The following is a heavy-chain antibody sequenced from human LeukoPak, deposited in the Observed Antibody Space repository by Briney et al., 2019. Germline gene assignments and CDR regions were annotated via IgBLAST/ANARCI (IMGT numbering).Heavy chain of an antibody. CDR3: ARTRYYYGSRSYGAPYYFDY. Sequence: SETLSLTCAVYGGSFSGYYWGWIRQPPGKGLEWIGSIYYSGSTYYNPSLKNRLTISVDTSKNQFSLKLSSVTAADTAVYYCARTRYYYGSRSYGAPYYFDYWGQGTLVTVSS. CDR1: GGSFSGYY. V-gene: IGHV4-39*01. CDR2: IYYSGST. D-gene: IGHD3-10*01. J-gene: IGHJ4*02.